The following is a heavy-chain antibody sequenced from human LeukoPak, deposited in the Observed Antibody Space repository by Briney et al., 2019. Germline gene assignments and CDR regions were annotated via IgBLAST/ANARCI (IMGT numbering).Heavy chain of an antibody. CDR1: GYTFTRYG. Sequence: SVRVSCKASGYTFTRYGISWVRQAPGQGLEWMGGIIPIFGTANYAQKFQGRVTITADESTSTAYMELSSLRSEDTAVYYCARGGGYSSGWYDYWGQGTLVTVSS. CDR3: ARGGGYSSGWYDY. CDR2: IIPIFGTA. V-gene: IGHV1-69*13. J-gene: IGHJ4*02. D-gene: IGHD6-19*01.